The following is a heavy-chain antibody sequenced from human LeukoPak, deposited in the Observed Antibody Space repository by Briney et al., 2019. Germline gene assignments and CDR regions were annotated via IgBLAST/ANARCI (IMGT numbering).Heavy chain of an antibody. D-gene: IGHD7-27*01. Sequence: GGSLRLSCAASGFTFSTFAMIWVRQAPGKGLEWVANIKQDGSEKYYVDSVKGRFTISRDNAKNSLYLQMNSLRAEDTAVYYCARDSGPGAFVFDYWGQGTLVTVSS. CDR1: GFTFSTFA. CDR3: ARDSGPGAFVFDY. CDR2: IKQDGSEK. J-gene: IGHJ4*02. V-gene: IGHV3-7*01.